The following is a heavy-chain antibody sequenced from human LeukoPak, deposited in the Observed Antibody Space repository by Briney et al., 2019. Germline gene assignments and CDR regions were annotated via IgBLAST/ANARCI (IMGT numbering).Heavy chain of an antibody. J-gene: IGHJ4*02. CDR2: IRSKAYGGTA. CDR3: GGHTAGGRISDY. Sequence: QPGRSLRLSCTASGFTFVDHAITWVRQAPGKGLEWVGFIRSKAYGGTADYAASVRTRFTISRDDSRSIAYLQMNSLNTEDTAVYYCGGHTAGGRISDYWGQGTLVTVSA. CDR1: GFTFVDHA. D-gene: IGHD6-19*01. V-gene: IGHV3-49*04.